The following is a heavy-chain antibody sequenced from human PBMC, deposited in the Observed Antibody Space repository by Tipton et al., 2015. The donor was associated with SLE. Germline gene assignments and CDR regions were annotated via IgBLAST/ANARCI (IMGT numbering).Heavy chain of an antibody. CDR1: GGSINSFH. CDR3: ARERRYSYGPRGDWFDS. V-gene: IGHV4-59*01. CDR2: INYRGTS. D-gene: IGHD3-16*02. J-gene: IGHJ5*01. Sequence: TLSLTCSVSGGSINSFHWSWIRQPPGKGPEWIGYINYRGTSNYNPSLKTRVAISVDTSRNQFSLKMSSVTAADTAVYYCARERRYSYGPRGDWFDSWGQGTLVTVSS.